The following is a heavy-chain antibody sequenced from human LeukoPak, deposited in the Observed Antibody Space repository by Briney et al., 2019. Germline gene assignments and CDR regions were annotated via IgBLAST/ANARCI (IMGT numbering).Heavy chain of an antibody. Sequence: ETLSLTCTLSGDSTNTYFWSWIRQSPGKGLEWVSAISGSGGSAYYADSVKGRFTISRDNSKNTLYLQMNSLRAEDTAVYYCAKGGPMVRSDYWGQGTLVTVSS. CDR3: AKGGPMVRSDY. D-gene: IGHD3-10*01. J-gene: IGHJ4*02. V-gene: IGHV3-23*01. CDR1: GDSTNTYF. CDR2: ISGSGGSA.